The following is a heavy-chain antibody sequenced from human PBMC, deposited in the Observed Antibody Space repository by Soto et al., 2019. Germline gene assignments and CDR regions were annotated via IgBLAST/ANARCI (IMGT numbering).Heavy chain of an antibody. CDR1: GFTFSNYG. Sequence: GGSLRLSCAASGFTFSNYGMHWVRQAPGEGLEWMAVIGKDGSNRDHADSVKGRFTISRDNAENSLYLQMNSLRDEDTAVYYCAREAIFGVVSRVLDSWGQGTLVTVSS. CDR2: IGKDGSNR. J-gene: IGHJ4*02. CDR3: AREAIFGVVSRVLDS. D-gene: IGHD3-3*01. V-gene: IGHV3-33*01.